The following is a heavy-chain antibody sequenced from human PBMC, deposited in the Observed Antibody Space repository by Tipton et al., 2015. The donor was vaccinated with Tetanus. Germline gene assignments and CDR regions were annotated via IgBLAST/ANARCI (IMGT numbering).Heavy chain of an antibody. CDR2: IYYSGST. CDR1: GGSVSSGSYY. V-gene: IGHV4-61*01. D-gene: IGHD3-10*01. J-gene: IGHJ6*02. CDR3: ARGARPGYYYCGMDV. Sequence: TLSLTCTVSGGSVSSGSYYWSWIRQPPGKGLEWIGYIYYSGSTNYNPSLKSRVTISVDTSKNQFSLKLSSVTAADTAVYYCARGARPGYYYCGMDVWGQGTTVTVSS.